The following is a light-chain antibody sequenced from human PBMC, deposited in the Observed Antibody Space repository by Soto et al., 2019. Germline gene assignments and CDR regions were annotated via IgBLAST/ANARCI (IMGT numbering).Light chain of an antibody. CDR1: QSASTN. Sequence: EIVRTQYPATLAVSARERAALSFRASQSASTNLAWYQQKPGQAPRLLIYDASRRDIGVPDRFSGSGSGTDFSLTISRLEPEDFAVYYCQQRSNWPHFGRGTRLEI. CDR3: QQRSNWPH. V-gene: IGKV3D-20*02. J-gene: IGKJ5*01. CDR2: DAS.